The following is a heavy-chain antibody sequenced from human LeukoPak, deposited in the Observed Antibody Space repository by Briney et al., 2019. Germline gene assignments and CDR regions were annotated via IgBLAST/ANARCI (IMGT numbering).Heavy chain of an antibody. CDR1: GYTFTGYY. Sequence: KVSCKASGYTFTGYYMHWVRQAPGQGLEWMGIIYPGDSDTRYSPSFQGQVTISADKSISTAYLQWSSLKASDTAMYYCARLLGGNGGYFDYWGQGTLVTVSS. V-gene: IGHV5-51*01. CDR2: IYPGDSDT. J-gene: IGHJ4*02. CDR3: ARLLGGNGGYFDY. D-gene: IGHD4-23*01.